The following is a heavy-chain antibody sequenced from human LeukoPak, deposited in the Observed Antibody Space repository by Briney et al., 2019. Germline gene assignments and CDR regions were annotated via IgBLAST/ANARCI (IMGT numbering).Heavy chain of an antibody. Sequence: GGSLRLSCAASGFTFSSYAMSWVRQAPGKGLEWVSAISGSGGSTYYADSVKGRFTISRDSSKNTLDLQMNSLRAEDTAVYYCAKGDYDFWSGYSPYYFDYWGQGTLVTVSS. CDR2: ISGSGGST. J-gene: IGHJ4*02. CDR3: AKGDYDFWSGYSPYYFDY. V-gene: IGHV3-23*01. CDR1: GFTFSSYA. D-gene: IGHD3-3*01.